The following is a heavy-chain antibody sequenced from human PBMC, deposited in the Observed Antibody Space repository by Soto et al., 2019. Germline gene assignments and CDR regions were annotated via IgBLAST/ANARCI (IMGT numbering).Heavy chain of an antibody. CDR2: LYPGDSDT. D-gene: IGHD2-8*01. V-gene: IGHV5-51*01. Sequence: GESLKISCKGSGYSFTSYWIGWVRQMPGKGLEWMGILYPGDSDTRYSPSFQGQVTISADKSTTTAYLQWSSLKASDTAMYYCARLSAYCTNGVCYTKYYFDYWGQGTLVTVSS. CDR3: ARLSAYCTNGVCYTKYYFDY. CDR1: GYSFTSYW. J-gene: IGHJ4*02.